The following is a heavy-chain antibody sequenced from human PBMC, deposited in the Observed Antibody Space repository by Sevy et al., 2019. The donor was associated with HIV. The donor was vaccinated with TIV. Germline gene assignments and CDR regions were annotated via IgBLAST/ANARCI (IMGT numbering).Heavy chain of an antibody. CDR3: AIDHRRDGMIVVPFEK. J-gene: IGHJ4*02. CDR2: IRSETGGGTT. D-gene: IGHD3-22*01. V-gene: IGHV3-15*01. CDR1: GLSFSNAW. Sequence: GGSLRLSCAASGLSFSNAWMAWVRQAPGKGLEWVGRIRSETGGGTTDFAAFAKGKLTISRNDPKNTLYLQMNSLKTVDTAVYYCAIDHRRDGMIVVPFEKWGLGTLVTVSS.